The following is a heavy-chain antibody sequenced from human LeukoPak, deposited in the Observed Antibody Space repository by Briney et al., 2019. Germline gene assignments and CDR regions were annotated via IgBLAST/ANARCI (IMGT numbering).Heavy chain of an antibody. CDR1: GCTFTSYG. Sequence: ASVKVSCKASGCTFTSYGISWVRQAPGQGLEWMGWISAYNGNTNYAQKLQGRVTMTTDTSTSTAYMELRSLRSDDTAVYYCARDFHGFWSGYYRDWGQGTLVTVSS. CDR3: ARDFHGFWSGYYRD. J-gene: IGHJ4*02. CDR2: ISAYNGNT. V-gene: IGHV1-18*01. D-gene: IGHD3-3*01.